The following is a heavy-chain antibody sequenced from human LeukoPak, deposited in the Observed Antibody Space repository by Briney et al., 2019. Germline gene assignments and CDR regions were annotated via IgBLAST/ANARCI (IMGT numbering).Heavy chain of an antibody. CDR3: ARESPSSGWFHAFDI. J-gene: IGHJ3*02. Sequence: GGSLRLSCAASGFTFSDYYMSWIRQAPGKGLEWVSYISSSSSYTNYADSVKGRFTISRDNAKNSLYLQMNSPRAEDTAVYYCARESPSSGWFHAFDIWGQGTMVTVSS. D-gene: IGHD6-19*01. CDR2: ISSSSSYT. CDR1: GFTFSDYY. V-gene: IGHV3-11*06.